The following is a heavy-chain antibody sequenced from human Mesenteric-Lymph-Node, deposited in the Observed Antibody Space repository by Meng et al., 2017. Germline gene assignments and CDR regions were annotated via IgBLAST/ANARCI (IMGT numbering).Heavy chain of an antibody. V-gene: IGHV3-21*01. Sequence: AGDLVRPGGALHFSCAAAGFTLSSYGMNWVRQAPGKGLEWVSSISSSSSYIYYADSVKGRFTITRDNAKNSLYLQMNSLRAEDTAVYYCARGPREGPFDYWGQGTLVTVSS. CDR2: ISSSSSYI. D-gene: IGHD1-26*01. CDR1: GFTLSSYG. CDR3: ARGPREGPFDY. J-gene: IGHJ4*02.